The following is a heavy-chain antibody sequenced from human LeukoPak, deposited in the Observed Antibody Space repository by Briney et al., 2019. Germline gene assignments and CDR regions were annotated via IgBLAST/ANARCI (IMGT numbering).Heavy chain of an antibody. Sequence: SETLSLTCTVSGGSFSSGSYYWSWIRQPPGKGLEWIGYIYYSGSTNYNPSLKSRVTISVDTSKNQFSLKLSSVTAADTAVYYCARGGDCYPDWGQGTLVTVSS. J-gene: IGHJ4*02. D-gene: IGHD2-21*02. CDR1: GGSFSSGSYY. V-gene: IGHV4-61*01. CDR2: IYYSGST. CDR3: ARGGDCYPD.